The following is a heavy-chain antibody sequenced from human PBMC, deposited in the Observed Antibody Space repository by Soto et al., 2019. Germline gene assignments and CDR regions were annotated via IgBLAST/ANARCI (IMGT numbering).Heavy chain of an antibody. CDR2: IRRKADSYTT. D-gene: IGHD6-19*01. CDR3: AMLGGWSGGSSGMDV. V-gene: IGHV3-72*01. Sequence: EVQLVESGGGLVQPGGSLRLSCAASGLIFSDYHMDWARQAPGKGLEWVGRIRRKADSYTTEYAASVKGRFTISRDDSKNSLYLHMNSLKSEDTAVYYCAMLGGWSGGSSGMDVWGQGTTVTVSS. J-gene: IGHJ6*02. CDR1: GLIFSDYH.